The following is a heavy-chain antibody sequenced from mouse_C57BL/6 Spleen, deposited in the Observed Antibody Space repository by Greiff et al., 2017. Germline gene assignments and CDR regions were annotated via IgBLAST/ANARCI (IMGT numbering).Heavy chain of an antibody. V-gene: IGHV1-15*01. CDR1: GYTFTDYE. CDR2: IDPDTGGT. D-gene: IGHD3-2*02. J-gene: IGHJ2*01. Sequence: VKLMESGAELVRPGASVTLSCKASGYTFTDYEMHWVKQTPVHGLEWIGAIDPDTGGTAYNQKFKGKAILTADKSSSTAYMELRSLTSEDSAVYYCTIDSSGYVGVFDYWGQGTTLTVSS. CDR3: TIDSSGYVGVFDY.